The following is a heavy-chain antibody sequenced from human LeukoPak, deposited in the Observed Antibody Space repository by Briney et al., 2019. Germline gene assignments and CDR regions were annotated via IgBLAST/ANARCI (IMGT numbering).Heavy chain of an antibody. CDR2: IYSGGST. V-gene: IGHV3-66*01. Sequence: GGSLRLSCAASGFTVSSNYMSWVRQAPGKGLEWVSVIYSGGSTYYAGSVKGRFTISRDNSKNTLYLQMNSLRAEDTAVYYCARDVTLDTGYEGGAFDIWGQGTMVTVSS. D-gene: IGHD5-18*01. CDR3: ARDVTLDTGYEGGAFDI. CDR1: GFTVSSNY. J-gene: IGHJ3*02.